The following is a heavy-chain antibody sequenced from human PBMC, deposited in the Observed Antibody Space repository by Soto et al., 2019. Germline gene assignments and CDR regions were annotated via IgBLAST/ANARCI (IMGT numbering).Heavy chain of an antibody. CDR2: ISGSGGST. CDR3: AGGWYGRMDWFDP. D-gene: IGHD6-19*01. V-gene: IGHV3-23*01. CDR1: GFTCSSYA. J-gene: IGHJ5*02. Sequence: EVQLLESGGGLVQPGGSLRLSCAASGFTCSSYAMSWVRQAPGKGLEWVSAISGSGGSTYYADSVKGRFTISRDNSKNTLYLQMNSLRAEDTAVYYCAGGWYGRMDWFDPWGQGTLVTVSS.